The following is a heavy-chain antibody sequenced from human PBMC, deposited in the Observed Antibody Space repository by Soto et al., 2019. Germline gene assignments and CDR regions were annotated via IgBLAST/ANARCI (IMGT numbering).Heavy chain of an antibody. V-gene: IGHV3-33*01. CDR2: IWYDGSNK. Sequence: QVQLAESGGGVVQPGKSLRLSCAASGFTFSTYGMHWVRQAPGKGLEWVAVIWYDGSNKYHGDSLKGRFTISRDNSQNTLYLQINNLRAENTAVYYCGRDGALGDTAVVDSWGQGTLVTVSS. J-gene: IGHJ4*02. CDR3: GRDGALGDTAVVDS. CDR1: GFTFSTYG. D-gene: IGHD5-18*01.